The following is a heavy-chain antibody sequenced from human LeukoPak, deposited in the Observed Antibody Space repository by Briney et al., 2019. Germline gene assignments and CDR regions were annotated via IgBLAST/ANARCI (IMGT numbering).Heavy chain of an antibody. Sequence: GGSLRLSCAASGFTFSSYGMHWVRQAPGKGLEWVAVISYDGSNKYYADSVKGRFTISRDNSKNTLYLQMNSLRAEDTAVYYCAGGYCSSTSCPMADPWGQGTLVTVSS. CDR2: ISYDGSNK. D-gene: IGHD2-2*01. V-gene: IGHV3-30*03. CDR1: GFTFSSYG. CDR3: AGGYCSSTSCPMADP. J-gene: IGHJ5*02.